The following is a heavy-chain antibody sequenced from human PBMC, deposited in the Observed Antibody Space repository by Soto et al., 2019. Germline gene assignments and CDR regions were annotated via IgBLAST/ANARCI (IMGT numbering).Heavy chain of an antibody. CDR3: ARDVGSSEVDY. CDR1: GGTFSSYT. J-gene: IGHJ4*02. V-gene: IGHV1-69*08. Sequence: QVQLVQSGAEVKKPGSSVKVSCTASGGTFSSYTISWVRQAPGQGLEWMGRIIPILGIANYAQKFQGRVTITADKSTSTAYMELSSLRSEDTAVYYCARDVGSSEVDYWGQGTLVTVSS. CDR2: IIPILGIA. D-gene: IGHD2-2*01.